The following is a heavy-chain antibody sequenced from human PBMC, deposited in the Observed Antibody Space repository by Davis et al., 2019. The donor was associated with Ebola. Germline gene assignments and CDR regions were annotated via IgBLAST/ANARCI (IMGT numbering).Heavy chain of an antibody. CDR2: LIPILGTS. D-gene: IGHD1-26*01. Sequence: SSVPVSCMASLCTFSRYAISWVRQPPAPGLEWMGGLIPILGTSNYAQMFQGRVTITADESTSTAYLELSSLRSEDTAVYYCARFGIVGATNAFDIWGQGTMVTVSS. CDR1: LCTFSRYA. CDR3: ARFGIVGATNAFDI. J-gene: IGHJ3*02. V-gene: IGHV1-69*13.